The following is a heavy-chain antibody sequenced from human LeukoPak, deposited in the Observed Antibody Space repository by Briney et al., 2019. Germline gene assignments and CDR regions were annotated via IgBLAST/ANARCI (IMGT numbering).Heavy chain of an antibody. V-gene: IGHV3-66*01. D-gene: IGHD3-10*01. CDR2: MYISGVT. CDR3: AQRSPSY. Sequence: GGSLRLSCTVSGFTVNSNDMNWVRQAPGQGLEWVSLMYISGVTKYADSVQGRFTISRDNSKNTLYLQMNSLRAEDTAVYYCAQRSPSYWGQGTLVTVSS. CDR1: GFTVNSND. J-gene: IGHJ4*02.